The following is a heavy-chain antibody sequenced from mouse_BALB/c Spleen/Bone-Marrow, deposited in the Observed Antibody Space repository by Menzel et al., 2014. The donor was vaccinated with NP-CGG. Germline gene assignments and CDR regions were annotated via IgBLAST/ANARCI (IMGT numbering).Heavy chain of an antibody. Sequence: QVQLKHSGPGILKPSRTLSLTCSFSGFSLSTSGMGVGWIRQPSGKGLEWLAHIWWDDDKYYNPSLMSQLTISKDTSRNQVFLKITSVDTTDTAAYYCARSYDYDAWFAYWGQGTLVTVSA. CDR2: IWWDDDK. J-gene: IGHJ3*01. V-gene: IGHV8-8*01. CDR1: GFSLSTSGMG. CDR3: ARSYDYDAWFAY. D-gene: IGHD2-4*01.